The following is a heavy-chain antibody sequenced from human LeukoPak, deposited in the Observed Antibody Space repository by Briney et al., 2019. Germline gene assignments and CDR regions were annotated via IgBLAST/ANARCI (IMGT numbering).Heavy chain of an antibody. Sequence: PSETLSLTCTLSGGSISSYYWSWIRQPPGKGLEWIGYIYYTGNTNYNPSLGSRVTISVDTSKNQFSLKLSSVTAADTAVYYCARGGFAHWVTAVGFEYWGQGTLVTVSS. CDR3: ARGGFAHWVTAVGFEY. D-gene: IGHD2-21*02. J-gene: IGHJ4*02. CDR1: GGSISSYY. V-gene: IGHV4-59*01. CDR2: IYYTGNT.